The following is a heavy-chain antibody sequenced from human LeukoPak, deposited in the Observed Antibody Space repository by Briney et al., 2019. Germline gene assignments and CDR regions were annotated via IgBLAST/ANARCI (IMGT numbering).Heavy chain of an antibody. D-gene: IGHD1-26*01. V-gene: IGHV4-38-2*02. J-gene: IGHJ5*02. Sequence: SETLSLTCTVSDYSISSGYYWGRIRQPPGKGLECIVSIYHTGRTYSNPSLKSRVTISVDTSKNQFSLKLSSVTAADTAVYYCARDKAPVVGATLNWFDPWGQGTLVTVSS. CDR1: DYSISSGYY. CDR2: IYHTGRT. CDR3: ARDKAPVVGATLNWFDP.